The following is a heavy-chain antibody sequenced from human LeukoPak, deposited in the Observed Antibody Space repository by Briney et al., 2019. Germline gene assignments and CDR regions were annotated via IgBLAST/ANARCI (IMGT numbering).Heavy chain of an antibody. D-gene: IGHD5-18*01. J-gene: IGHJ5*02. CDR1: GFTFSSYG. CDR3: ARGGYSYGLNWFDP. CDR2: IRYDGSNK. Sequence: GGSLRLSCAASGFTFSSYGMHWVRQAPGKGLEWVAFIRYDGSNKYYADSVKGRFTISRDNSKNTLYLQMNSLRAEDTAVYYCARGGYSYGLNWFDPWGQGTLVTVSS. V-gene: IGHV3-30*02.